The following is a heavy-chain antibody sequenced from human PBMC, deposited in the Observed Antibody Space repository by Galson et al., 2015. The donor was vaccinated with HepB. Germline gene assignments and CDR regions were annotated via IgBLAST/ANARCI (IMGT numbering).Heavy chain of an antibody. D-gene: IGHD2-2*01. V-gene: IGHV1-69*06. J-gene: IGHJ6*02. Sequence: SVKVSCKASGGTFSSYAISWVRQAPGQGLEWMGGIIPIFGTANYAQKFQGRVTITADKSTSTAYMELSSLRSEDTAVYYCARGGDIVVVPAAMRGVQHTETTPGMDVWGQGTTVTVSS. CDR2: IIPIFGTA. CDR3: ARGGDIVVVPAAMRGVQHTETTPGMDV. CDR1: GGTFSSYA.